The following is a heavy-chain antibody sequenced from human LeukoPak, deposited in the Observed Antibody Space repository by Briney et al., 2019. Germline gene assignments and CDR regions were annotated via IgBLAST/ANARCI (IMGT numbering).Heavy chain of an antibody. CDR2: IYTSGST. D-gene: IGHD1-26*01. CDR1: GGSINSGSYY. CDR3: ARVPFMGYYYYMDV. Sequence: PSETLSLTCTVSGGSINSGSYYWSWIRQPAGKGLEWIGRIYTSGSTNYNPSLKSRVTISVDTSKNQFSLKLSSVTAADTAVYYCARVPFMGYYYYMDVWGKGTTVTVSS. V-gene: IGHV4-61*02. J-gene: IGHJ6*03.